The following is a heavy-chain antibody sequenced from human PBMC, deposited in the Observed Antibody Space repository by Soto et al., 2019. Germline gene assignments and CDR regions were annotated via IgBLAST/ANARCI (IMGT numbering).Heavy chain of an antibody. CDR3: ARRAYIWGSYRYTRRESYYFDY. CDR1: GGSFSGYY. D-gene: IGHD3-16*02. CDR2: INHSGST. J-gene: IGHJ4*02. V-gene: IGHV4-34*01. Sequence: SETLSLTCAVYGGSFSGYYWSWIRQPPGKGLEWIGEINHSGSTNYNPSLKSRVTISVDTSKNQFSLKLSSVTAADTAVYYCARRAYIWGSYRYTRRESYYFDYWGQGTLVTVSS.